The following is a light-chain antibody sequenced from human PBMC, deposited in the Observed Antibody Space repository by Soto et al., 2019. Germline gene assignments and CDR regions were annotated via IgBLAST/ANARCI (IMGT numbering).Light chain of an antibody. V-gene: IGKV4-1*01. CDR3: KQYYYVQVT. Sequence: IVMTQSPDALTLSIGERDNIKRKCTHTPFLSSNNRNHLAWYQQKAAQSPKMLISWASTRESGVPDRFSGRGSGTEFTLTISRLQAEAAAVYSCKQYYYVQVTFGKWTRLEIK. CDR2: WAS. J-gene: IGKJ5*01. CDR1: HTPFLSSNNRNH.